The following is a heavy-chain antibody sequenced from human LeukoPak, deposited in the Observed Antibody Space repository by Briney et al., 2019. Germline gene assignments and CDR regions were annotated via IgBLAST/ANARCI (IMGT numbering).Heavy chain of an antibody. CDR1: GGSISSYY. CDR2: IYYGGST. CDR3: ARDGRIAVAGFYYYYGMDV. Sequence: PSETLSLTCTVSGGSISSYYWSWIRQPPGKGLEWIGYIYYGGSTNYNPSLKSRVTISVDTSKNQFSLKLSSVTAADTAMYYCARDGRIAVAGFYYYYGMDVWGQGTTVTVSS. V-gene: IGHV4-59*01. D-gene: IGHD6-19*01. J-gene: IGHJ6*02.